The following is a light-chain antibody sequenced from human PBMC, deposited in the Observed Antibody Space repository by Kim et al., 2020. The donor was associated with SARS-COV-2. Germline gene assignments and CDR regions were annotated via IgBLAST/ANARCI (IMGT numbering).Light chain of an antibody. CDR1: QTVSSIY. CDR3: HHYGSSPLA. J-gene: IGKJ4*01. Sequence: EIVLTQSPGTLSLSPGERATLSCKASQTVSSIYLARYQQKPGQAPRLLLHGASSRATGIPDRFSGSGSGTDFTLTISRLEPEDFAVYFCHHYGSSPLAFGGGTKLEI. V-gene: IGKV3-20*01. CDR2: GAS.